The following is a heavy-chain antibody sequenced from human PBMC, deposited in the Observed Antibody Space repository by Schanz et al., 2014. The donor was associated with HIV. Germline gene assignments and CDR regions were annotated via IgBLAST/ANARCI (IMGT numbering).Heavy chain of an antibody. V-gene: IGHV3-30*18. CDR2: ISYDGSNK. Sequence: VQLLDSGGGLVQPGGSLRLSCAASGFTFSSYGMHWVRQAPGKGLEWVAVISYDGSNKYYADSVKGRFTISRDNSKNTLYLQMNSLRAEDTAVYYCAKDLGSSGWYENYYGMDVWGQGTTVTVSS. CDR1: GFTFSSYG. D-gene: IGHD6-19*01. J-gene: IGHJ6*02. CDR3: AKDLGSSGWYENYYGMDV.